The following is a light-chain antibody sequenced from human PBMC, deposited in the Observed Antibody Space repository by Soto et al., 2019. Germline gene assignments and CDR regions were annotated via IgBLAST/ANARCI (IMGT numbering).Light chain of an antibody. Sequence: DIQMTQSPSTLSASVGDRVIITCRASQSVSSWLVWYQQKPGKDPNLLIYKASTLKSGVPSRFSGSGSGTEFTLTISSLQPDDFATYYCQQYDNDSWTFGQGTKVEIK. CDR3: QQYDNDSWT. CDR1: QSVSSW. V-gene: IGKV1-5*03. J-gene: IGKJ1*01. CDR2: KAS.